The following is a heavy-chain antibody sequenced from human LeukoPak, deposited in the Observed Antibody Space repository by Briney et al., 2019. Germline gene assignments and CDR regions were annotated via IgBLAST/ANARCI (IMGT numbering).Heavy chain of an antibody. J-gene: IGHJ4*02. CDR2: IFHGETT. CDR1: DYSVTSPCY. V-gene: IGHV4-38-2*01. CDR3: ARVGSSWYWDDY. Sequence: SETLSLTCAVSDYSVTSPCYWGWIRQFPGKELEWIGSIFHGETTYYNPSLESRVTISVDPSKNQFSLRLTSVTAADTAVYYCARVGSSWYWDDYWGQGTLVTVSS. D-gene: IGHD6-13*01.